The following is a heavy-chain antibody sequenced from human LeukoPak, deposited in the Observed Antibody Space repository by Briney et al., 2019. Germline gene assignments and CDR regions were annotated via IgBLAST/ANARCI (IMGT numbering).Heavy chain of an antibody. V-gene: IGHV1-2*02. CDR2: INPNSGGT. J-gene: IGHJ5*02. CDR1: GYTFTGYY. Sequence: ASVKVSCKASGYTFTGYYMHWVRQAPGQGLEWMGWINPNSGGTNYAQKFQGRVTVTRDTSISTAYMELSRLRSDDTAVYYCAREYCSSTSCRGGWFDPWGQGTLVTVSS. CDR3: AREYCSSTSCRGGWFDP. D-gene: IGHD2-2*01.